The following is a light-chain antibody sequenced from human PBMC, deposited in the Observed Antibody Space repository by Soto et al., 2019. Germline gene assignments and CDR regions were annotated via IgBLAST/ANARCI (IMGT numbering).Light chain of an antibody. CDR2: TAS. J-gene: IGKJ5*01. CDR3: QQYGGTPPIN. Sequence: DILLTQSPSTLSASVGYRDTVTCRSSQGINNYLAWCQQKPGNAPKLLIYTASTLQSGVPSRFSGSRSGTDCTLTISRLEPEDFAVYYCQQYGGTPPINFGQGTRLEIK. CDR1: QGINNY. V-gene: IGKV1-9*01.